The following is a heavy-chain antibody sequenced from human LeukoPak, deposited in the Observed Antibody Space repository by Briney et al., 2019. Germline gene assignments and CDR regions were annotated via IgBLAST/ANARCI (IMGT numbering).Heavy chain of an antibody. CDR3: ARQRKYYYDSSGYYYIDY. D-gene: IGHD3-22*01. CDR2: ISAYNGNT. Sequence: GASVKVSCKASGYTFTSYGISWVRQAPGQGLEWMGWISAYNGNTNYAQKLQGRVTMTTDTSTSTAYMELRSLRSDDPAVYYCARQRKYYYDSSGYYYIDYWGQGTLVTVSS. J-gene: IGHJ4*02. CDR1: GYTFTSYG. V-gene: IGHV1-18*01.